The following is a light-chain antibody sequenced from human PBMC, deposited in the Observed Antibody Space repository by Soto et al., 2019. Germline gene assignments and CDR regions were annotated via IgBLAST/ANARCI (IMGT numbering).Light chain of an antibody. CDR1: QTLSTNS. V-gene: IGKV3-20*01. Sequence: EIVLTQSPGTLSLSPGERATLSCRASQTLSTNSLAWYQQRLGQTPRLLIYAASTRDTDIPDRFNGSGSGTDFARTISRLEPEDFALYYCQQYDASPLTCGPGTKVDVK. J-gene: IGKJ3*01. CDR2: AAS. CDR3: QQYDASPLT.